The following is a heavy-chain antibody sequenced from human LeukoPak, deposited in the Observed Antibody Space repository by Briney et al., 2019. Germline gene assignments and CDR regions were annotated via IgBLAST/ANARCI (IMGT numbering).Heavy chain of an antibody. V-gene: IGHV3-9*03. Sequence: GGSLRLSCAASGFTFNNFAMQWVRQAPGKGLEWVSGISWNSGSIGYADSVKGRFTISRDNAKSSLYLQMNSLGAEDVALYYYAKGRGTQQLAALDFWGQGTRVTVSS. D-gene: IGHD6-13*01. J-gene: IGHJ4*02. CDR2: ISWNSGSI. CDR3: AKGRGTQQLAALDF. CDR1: GFTFNNFA.